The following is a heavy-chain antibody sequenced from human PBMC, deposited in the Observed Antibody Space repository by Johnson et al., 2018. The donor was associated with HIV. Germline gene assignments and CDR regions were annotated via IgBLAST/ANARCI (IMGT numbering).Heavy chain of an antibody. CDR2: TRHKANSYTT. CDR3: ARDRAGNAFDI. Sequence: VQLVESGGGLVQPGGSLRLSCAASGFTFSDHYMDWVRQAPGKGLEWVGRTRHKANSYTTEYAASVKGRFTISRDDSKNSLYLQMNSLKTEDTAVYYCARDRAGNAFDIWGQGTMVTVSS. V-gene: IGHV3-72*01. CDR1: GFTFSDHY. J-gene: IGHJ3*02.